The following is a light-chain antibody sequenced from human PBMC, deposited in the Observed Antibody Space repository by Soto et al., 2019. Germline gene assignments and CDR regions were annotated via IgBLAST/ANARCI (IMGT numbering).Light chain of an antibody. CDR3: NSYTSSSTLV. CDR2: EVS. J-gene: IGLJ3*02. CDR1: ISDVGGYDY. Sequence: QSALTQPASVSGSPGQSITISCAGTISDVGGYDYVSWYQQQPGKAPKLMIYEVSTRPSGVSSRFSGSKSGNTASLTISGRQAEDEADYYCNSYTSSSTLVFGGGTKVNVL. V-gene: IGLV2-14*01.